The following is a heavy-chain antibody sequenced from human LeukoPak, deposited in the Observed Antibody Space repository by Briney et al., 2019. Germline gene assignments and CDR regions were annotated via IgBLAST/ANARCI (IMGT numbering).Heavy chain of an antibody. CDR1: GFTFSSYT. D-gene: IGHD3-10*01. CDR2: ISAGGGNT. CDR3: ARSIYASGSFYTFDI. V-gene: IGHV3-23*01. Sequence: GGSLRLSCAASGFTFSSYTMSWVRQAPGKGLEWVSGISAGGGNTYYADSVKGRFTISRDNSKNTLYLQMNTLRAEDTAVYYCARSIYASGSFYTFDIWGQGTMVTVSS. J-gene: IGHJ3*02.